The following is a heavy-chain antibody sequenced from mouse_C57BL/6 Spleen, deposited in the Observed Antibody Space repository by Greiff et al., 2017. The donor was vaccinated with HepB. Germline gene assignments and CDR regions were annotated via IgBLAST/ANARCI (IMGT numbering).Heavy chain of an antibody. CDR1: GYAFSSYW. J-gene: IGHJ4*01. V-gene: IGHV1-80*01. CDR2: IYPGDGDT. CDR3: ASTTVVATRAMDY. Sequence: QVQLKQSGAELVKPGASVKISCKASGYAFSSYWMNWVKQRPGKGLDWIGQIYPGDGDTNYNGKFKGKATLTADKSSSTAYMQLSSLTSEDSAVYFCASTTVVATRAMDYWGQGTSVTVSS. D-gene: IGHD1-1*01.